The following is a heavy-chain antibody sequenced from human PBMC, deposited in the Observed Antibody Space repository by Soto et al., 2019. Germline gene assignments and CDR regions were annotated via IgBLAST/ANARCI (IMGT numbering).Heavy chain of an antibody. J-gene: IGHJ5*02. Sequence: PSETLSLTCAVAGGSISSSRYCWGWIRQPPGKGLEWIGSIYYSGSTYYNPSLKSRVTISVDTSKNQFSLKLSSVTAADTAVYYCASFPNWFDPWGQGTLVTVSS. CDR3: ASFPNWFDP. CDR1: GGSISSSRYC. V-gene: IGHV4-39*01. CDR2: IYYSGST.